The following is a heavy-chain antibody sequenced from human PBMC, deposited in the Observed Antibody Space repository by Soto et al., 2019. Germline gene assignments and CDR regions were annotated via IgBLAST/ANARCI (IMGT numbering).Heavy chain of an antibody. CDR2: INHSGST. V-gene: IGHV4-34*01. Sequence: SETLSLTCAVYGGSFSGYYWSWIRQPPGKGLEWIGEINHSGSTNYNPSLKSRVTISVDTSKNQFSLKLSSVTAADTAVYYCASSEHYYDSSGYPTAAAWGQGTLVTVSS. D-gene: IGHD3-22*01. CDR3: ASSEHYYDSSGYPTAAA. CDR1: GGSFSGYY. J-gene: IGHJ4*02.